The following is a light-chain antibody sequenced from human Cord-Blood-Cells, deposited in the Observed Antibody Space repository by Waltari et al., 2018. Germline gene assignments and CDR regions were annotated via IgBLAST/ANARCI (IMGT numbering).Light chain of an antibody. Sequence: SSELTQDHAVSVALVQTVSIKCQGDSLSSSYASWYQQKPGQVPVLVIYGKNNRHSGIPERFSGSSSGNTASLTITGAQAEDEADYYCNSRDSRVFGGGTKLTVL. J-gene: IGLJ2*01. V-gene: IGLV3-19*01. CDR1: SLSSSY. CDR3: NSRDSRV. CDR2: GKN.